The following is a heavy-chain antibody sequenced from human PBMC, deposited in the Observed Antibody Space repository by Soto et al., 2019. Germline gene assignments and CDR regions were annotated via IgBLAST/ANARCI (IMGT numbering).Heavy chain of an antibody. Sequence: GGSLRLSCSASGFTFSGRSMHWVRQAPGKGLEYVSGVSPNGNDKYYTDSVKGRFTISRDNSKNTLHLQMSSLRPEDTALFYCIRRFYGLDVWGQGTTVTVSS. CDR2: VSPNGNDK. V-gene: IGHV3-64D*08. J-gene: IGHJ6*02. CDR3: IRRFYGLDV. CDR1: GFTFSGRS.